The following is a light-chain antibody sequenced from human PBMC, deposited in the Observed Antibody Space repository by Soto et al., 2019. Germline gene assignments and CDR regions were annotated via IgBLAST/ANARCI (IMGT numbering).Light chain of an antibody. CDR3: HQYASFPFT. V-gene: IGKV3-15*01. J-gene: IGKJ4*01. CDR2: GAS. Sequence: THSCRTSQSVSSYLAWYQQKPGQAPRLLIYGASSMETGIPARFSGSGSGSDFTLTISRLQPEDFATYYCHQYASFPFTFGGGTKVDIK. CDR1: QSVSSY.